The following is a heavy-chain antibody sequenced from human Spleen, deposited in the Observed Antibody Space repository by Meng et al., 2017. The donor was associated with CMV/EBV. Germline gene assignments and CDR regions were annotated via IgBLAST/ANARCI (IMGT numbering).Heavy chain of an antibody. CDR3: GRDMDV. CDR2: VNWNGGST. Sequence: GGSLRLSCAASGFTFDDYVMSWVRQVPGKGLEWVSGVNWNGGSTGYADSVKGRFTISRDTAKNSMYLQMNSLRVEDTAVCYCGRDMDVWGQGTTVTVS. J-gene: IGHJ6*02. V-gene: IGHV3-20*04. CDR1: GFTFDDYV.